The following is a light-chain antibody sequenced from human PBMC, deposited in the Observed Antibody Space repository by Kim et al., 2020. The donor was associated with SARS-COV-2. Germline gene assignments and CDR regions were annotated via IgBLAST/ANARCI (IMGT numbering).Light chain of an antibody. J-gene: IGLJ1*01. CDR3: QSADGSGTYV. V-gene: IGLV3-25*03. Sequence: SYELTQPPSVSVSPGQTARITCSGDALPEKQTYWYQQKSGQAPLLLIYKDSERPSGIPGRFSGSSSGTTVTLTISGVQAEDDAVYYCQSADGSGTYVFGT. CDR1: ALPEKQ. CDR2: KDS.